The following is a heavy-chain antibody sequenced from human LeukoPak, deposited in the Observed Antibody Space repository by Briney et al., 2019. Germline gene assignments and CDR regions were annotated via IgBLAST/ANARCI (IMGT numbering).Heavy chain of an antibody. J-gene: IGHJ6*02. D-gene: IGHD6-13*01. CDR1: GFTFSSYW. V-gene: IGHV3-74*01. Sequence: SGGSLRLSCAASGFTFSSYWMHWVRQAPGKGLVWVSRINSDGSSTSCADSVKGRFTISRDNAKNTLYLQMNGLRAEDTAVYYCARDVSSSWYYYYGMDVWGQGTTVTVSS. CDR3: ARDVSSSWYYYYGMDV. CDR2: INSDGSST.